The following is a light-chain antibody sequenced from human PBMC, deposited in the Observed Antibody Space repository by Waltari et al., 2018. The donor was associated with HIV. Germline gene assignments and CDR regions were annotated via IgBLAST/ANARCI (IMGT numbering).Light chain of an antibody. CDR1: QSISSSF. Sequence: EIVLTQPPGTLFLSPGERATLSCRASQSISSSFLAWYQQKPGRSPRLLIYDASSRATGIPDRFSASGSGTDFSLTISRLEPEDSAVYYCQQYDSSPLTFGGRTKVEIK. CDR3: QQYDSSPLT. J-gene: IGKJ4*01. V-gene: IGKV3-20*01. CDR2: DAS.